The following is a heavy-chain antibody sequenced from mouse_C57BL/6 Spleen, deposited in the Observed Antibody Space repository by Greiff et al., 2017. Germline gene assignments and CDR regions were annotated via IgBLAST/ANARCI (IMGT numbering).Heavy chain of an antibody. J-gene: IGHJ2*01. V-gene: IGHV5-16*01. CDR2: INYDGSST. CDR3: AREGDYDGYYFDY. Sequence: DVMLVESEGGLVQPGSSMKLSCTASGFTFSDYYMAWVRQVPEKGLEWVANINYDGSSTYYLDSLKSRFIISRDNAKNILYLQMSSLKSEDTATYYCAREGDYDGYYFDYWGQGTTLTVSS. D-gene: IGHD2-4*01. CDR1: GFTFSDYY.